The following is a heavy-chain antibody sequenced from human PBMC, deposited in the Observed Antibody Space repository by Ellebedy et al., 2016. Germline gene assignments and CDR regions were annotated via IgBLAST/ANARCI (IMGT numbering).Heavy chain of an antibody. CDR1: GGSISSYY. CDR3: ARDSASSGSYVLDAFDI. V-gene: IGHV4-59*01. Sequence: SETLSLTXTVSGGSISSYYWSWIRQPPGKGLEWIGYIYYSGSTNYNPSLKSRVTISVDTSKNQFSLKLSSVTAADTAVYYCARDSASSGSYVLDAFDIWGQGTMVTVSS. CDR2: IYYSGST. J-gene: IGHJ3*02. D-gene: IGHD1-26*01.